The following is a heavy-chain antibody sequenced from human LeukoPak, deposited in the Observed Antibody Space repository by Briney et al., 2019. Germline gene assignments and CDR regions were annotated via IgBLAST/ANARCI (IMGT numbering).Heavy chain of an antibody. J-gene: IGHJ4*02. CDR1: GGSISSYY. Sequence: SETLSLTCTVSGGSISSYYWSWIRQPPVKGLEWIGYIYYSGSTNYNPSLKSRVTISVDTSKNQFSLKLSSVTAADTAVYYCARTRFGDSSGYTRAPFDYWGQGTLVTVSS. D-gene: IGHD3-22*01. V-gene: IGHV4-59*01. CDR2: IYYSGST. CDR3: ARTRFGDSSGYTRAPFDY.